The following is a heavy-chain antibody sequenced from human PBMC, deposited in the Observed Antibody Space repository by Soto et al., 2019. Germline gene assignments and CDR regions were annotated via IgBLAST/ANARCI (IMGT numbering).Heavy chain of an antibody. V-gene: IGHV1-69*10. CDR3: ARREDSGYDSGYYYDSSGYDY. CDR2: IIPIFGIA. J-gene: IGHJ4*02. Sequence: ASVKVSCKASGGTLSSYAISWVRQAPGQGLEWMGGIIPIFGIANYAQKFQGRVTITADKSTSTAYMELSSLRSEDTAVYYCARREDSGYDSGYYYDSSGYDYWGQGTLVTVSS. D-gene: IGHD3-22*01. CDR1: GGTLSSYA.